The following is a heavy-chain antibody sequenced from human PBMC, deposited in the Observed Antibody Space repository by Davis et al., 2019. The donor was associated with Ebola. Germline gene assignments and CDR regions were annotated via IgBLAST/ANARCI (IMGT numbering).Heavy chain of an antibody. Sequence: GESLKISCAASGFIFSNYWMSWVRQAPGKGLEWVANIKQDGSEKYYVDSVKGRFTISRDNAKNSLSLQMNSLRAEDTAVYFCAKEYCPDSGPYCTYFEVWGQGTQVTVSS. J-gene: IGHJ4*02. V-gene: IGHV3-7*01. CDR2: IKQDGSEK. D-gene: IGHD3-10*01. CDR3: AKEYCPDSGPYCTYFEV. CDR1: GFIFSNYW.